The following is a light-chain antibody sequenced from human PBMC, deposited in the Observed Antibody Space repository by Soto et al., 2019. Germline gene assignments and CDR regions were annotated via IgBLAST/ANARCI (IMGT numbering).Light chain of an antibody. V-gene: IGKV3-15*01. Sequence: EIVMTQSPASLSVSPGERATLSCRASQSVSSNLAGYQQKPGQAPMLLIYGASTRATGIPARFSGSGSGTAFTLTISSLQSEDFAVSYGQQYKNWPPITFGQGTRLEIK. CDR2: GAS. CDR3: QQYKNWPPIT. J-gene: IGKJ5*01. CDR1: QSVSSN.